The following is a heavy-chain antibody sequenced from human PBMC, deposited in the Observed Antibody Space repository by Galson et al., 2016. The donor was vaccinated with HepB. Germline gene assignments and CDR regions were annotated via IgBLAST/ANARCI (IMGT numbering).Heavy chain of an antibody. D-gene: IGHD3-10*01. J-gene: IGHJ4*02. V-gene: IGHV1-3*01. CDR3: ARDRHMVRGVINSLFDY. CDR1: GYTFPSYG. Sequence: SVKVSCKASGYTFPSYGIQWVRQAPGQRHEWMGWINAGNGNRKYSQKFQGRVTTTRDTSASTVYMELSSLRSDDTAVYYCARDRHMVRGVINSLFDYWGQGTLVTVSS. CDR2: INAGNGNR.